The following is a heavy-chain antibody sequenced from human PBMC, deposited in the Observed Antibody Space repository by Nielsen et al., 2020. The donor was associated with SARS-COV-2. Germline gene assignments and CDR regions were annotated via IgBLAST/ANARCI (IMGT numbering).Heavy chain of an antibody. CDR1: GGSVDSYY. D-gene: IGHD6-13*01. Sequence: SETLSLTCTVSGGSVDSYYWSWIRQAPGKGLEWIAFMSFRGSTYYNPSLKSRVTMLVATSKNQLSLRVNSVTAADTAVYYCARGYSSSWYGERFFQHWGQGTLVTVSS. CDR3: ARGYSSSWYGERFFQH. J-gene: IGHJ1*01. CDR2: MSFRGST. V-gene: IGHV4-59*02.